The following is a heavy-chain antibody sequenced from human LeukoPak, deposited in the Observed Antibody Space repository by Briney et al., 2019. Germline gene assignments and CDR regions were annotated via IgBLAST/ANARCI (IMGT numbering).Heavy chain of an antibody. V-gene: IGHV3-21*01. D-gene: IGHD3-22*01. CDR3: ARDYDSSGQNDY. CDR2: ISSSSTYI. Sequence: GGSLRLSCAASGFTFSRYSMNWVRQAPGKGLEWVSSISSSSTYIYYADSVKGRFTISRDNAENSLYLQMNSLRAEGTAVYYCARDYDSSGQNDYWGQGTLVTVSS. CDR1: GFTFSRYS. J-gene: IGHJ4*02.